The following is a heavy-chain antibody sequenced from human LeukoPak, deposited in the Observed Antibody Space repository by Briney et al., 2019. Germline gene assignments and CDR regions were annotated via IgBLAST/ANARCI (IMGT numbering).Heavy chain of an antibody. CDR3: AVGSYDILTGYQSYYYMDV. V-gene: IGHV1-2*02. CDR1: GYTFTGYY. Sequence: ASVKVSCKASGYTFTGYYTHWVRQAPGQGLEWMGWINPNSGGTNYAQKFQGRVTMTRDTSISTAYMELSRLRSDDTAVYYCAVGSYDILTGYQSYYYMDVWGKGTTVTVSS. D-gene: IGHD3-9*01. J-gene: IGHJ6*03. CDR2: INPNSGGT.